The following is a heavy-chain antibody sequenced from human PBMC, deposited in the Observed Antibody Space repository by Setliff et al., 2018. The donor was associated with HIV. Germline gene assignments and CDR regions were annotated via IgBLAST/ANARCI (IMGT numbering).Heavy chain of an antibody. D-gene: IGHD3-22*01. CDR1: GGTFSSYA. CDR2: IIPIFGTP. Sequence: SVKVSCKASGGTFSSYAISWVRQAPGQGLEWMGGIIPIFGTPDYAQKFQGRVTMTRDASTSTVYMELSSLRSEDTAVYYCARGGYYDSSGKDYYYYYMDVWGKGTTVTVSS. V-gene: IGHV1-69*05. J-gene: IGHJ6*03. CDR3: ARGGYYDSSGKDYYYYYMDV.